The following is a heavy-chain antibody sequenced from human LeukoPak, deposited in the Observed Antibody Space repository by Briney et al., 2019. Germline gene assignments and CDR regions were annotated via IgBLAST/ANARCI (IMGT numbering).Heavy chain of an antibody. Sequence: GRSLRLSCAASGFTFSSYGMHWVRQAPGKGLEWVAVIWYDGSNKYYADSVKGRFTISRDNSKNTLYLQMNSLRAEDTAVYYCARAQTTGYSSINRGYYYYYYMDVWGKGTTVTVSS. V-gene: IGHV3-33*01. D-gene: IGHD6-13*01. CDR1: GFTFSSYG. CDR3: ARAQTTGYSSINRGYYYYYYMDV. CDR2: IWYDGSNK. J-gene: IGHJ6*03.